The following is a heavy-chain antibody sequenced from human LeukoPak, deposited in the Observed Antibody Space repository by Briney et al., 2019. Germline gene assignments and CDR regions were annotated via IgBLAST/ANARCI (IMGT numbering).Heavy chain of an antibody. CDR1: GYTFTSYY. Sequence: ASVKVSCKASGYTFTSYYMHWVRQAPGQGLEWMGIINPSGGSTSYAQKFQGRVTMTRDTSASTVYMELSSLRSEDTAVYYCARLISIAVAGTVEDYWGQGTLVTVSS. CDR2: INPSGGST. CDR3: ARLISIAVAGTVEDY. D-gene: IGHD6-19*01. V-gene: IGHV1-46*01. J-gene: IGHJ4*02.